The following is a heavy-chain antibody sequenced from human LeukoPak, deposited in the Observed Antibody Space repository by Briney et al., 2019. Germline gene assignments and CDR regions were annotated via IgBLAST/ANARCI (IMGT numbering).Heavy chain of an antibody. CDR2: INEDGSEK. CDR1: GFAFSSYW. V-gene: IGHV3-7*01. Sequence: GGSLRLSCAASGFAFSSYWMGWVRQAPGKGLEWVANINEDGSEKQYVDSVKGRFTISRDNAKNSLYLQMNSLRAEDTAVHYCVRTQWLVNWGPINFDFWGHGTLVTVSS. J-gene: IGHJ4*01. CDR3: VRTQWLVNWGPINFDF. D-gene: IGHD6-19*01.